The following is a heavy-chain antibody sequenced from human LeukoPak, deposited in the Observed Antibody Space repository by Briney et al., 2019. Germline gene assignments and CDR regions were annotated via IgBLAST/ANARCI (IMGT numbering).Heavy chain of an antibody. J-gene: IGHJ4*02. D-gene: IGHD1-26*01. V-gene: IGHV3-21*01. CDR1: GFTFSSYS. CDR2: ISYTGTYI. CDR3: ARDPGGWSDY. Sequence: GGSLRLSCVASGFTFSSYSMNWVRQAPGKGLEWVSSISYTGTYIYYADSVKGRFTISRDNAKNSLYLQMNSLRAEDTAVYYCARDPGGWSDYWGQGTLVTVSS.